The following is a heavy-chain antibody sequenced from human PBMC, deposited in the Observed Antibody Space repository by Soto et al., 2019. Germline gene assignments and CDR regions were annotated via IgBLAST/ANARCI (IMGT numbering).Heavy chain of an antibody. Sequence: QVQLVQSGAEVKKPGSSVKVSCKASGGSLSNYGISWVRQAPGQGLEWMGAIIPVFCTPNYAQKFQDRVTXXAXXSTTTVYMEVRSLTSEDTAVYYCARGDATKIVVTTYYAMDVWGQGTTVTVSS. V-gene: IGHV1-69*12. J-gene: IGHJ6*02. CDR2: IIPVFCTP. CDR1: GGSLSNYG. CDR3: ARGDATKIVVTTYYAMDV. D-gene: IGHD3-22*01.